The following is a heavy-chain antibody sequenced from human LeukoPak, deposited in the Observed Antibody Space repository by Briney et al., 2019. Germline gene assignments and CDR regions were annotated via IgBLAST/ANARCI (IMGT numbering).Heavy chain of an antibody. J-gene: IGHJ5*02. CDR1: GFTFTRYD. V-gene: IGHV1-8*01. Sequence: ASVKVSCKAPGFTFTRYDINWVRQASGQGLEWMGWMNPNNGNTGYAQKFQGRVTMTRDTYTNTAYVELRGLRPEDTAVYYCVRDAEGAGISVNFWFDPWGQGTLVTVSS. CDR3: VRDAEGAGISVNFWFDP. CDR2: MNPNNGNT. D-gene: IGHD1-14*01.